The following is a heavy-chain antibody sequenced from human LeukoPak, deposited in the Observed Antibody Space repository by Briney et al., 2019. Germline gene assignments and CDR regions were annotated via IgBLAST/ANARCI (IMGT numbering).Heavy chain of an antibody. D-gene: IGHD3-9*01. J-gene: IGHJ4*02. CDR1: GGSISSGSYY. CDR2: IYTSGST. Sequence: PSQTLSLTCTVSGGSISSGSYYWSWIRQPAGKGLEWIVRIYTSGSTNYNPSLKSRVTISVDTSENQFSLKLSSVTAADTAVYYCARDPYFDWLGFDYWGQGTLVTVSS. CDR3: ARDPYFDWLGFDY. V-gene: IGHV4-61*02.